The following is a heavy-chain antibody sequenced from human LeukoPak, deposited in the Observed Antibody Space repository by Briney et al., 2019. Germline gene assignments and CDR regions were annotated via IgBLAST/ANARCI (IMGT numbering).Heavy chain of an antibody. CDR1: GSIFSSYS. D-gene: IGHD1-14*01. J-gene: IGHJ6*02. CDR3: ARDRATGSYYQYYYGMDV. CDR2: ISSSSSYI. Sequence: PGGSLRLSCAASGSIFSSYSMNWVRQAPGKGLEWVSSISSSSSYIYYADSVKGRFTISRDNAKNSLYLQMNSLRAEDTAVYYCARDRATGSYYQYYYGMDVWGQGTTVTVSS. V-gene: IGHV3-21*06.